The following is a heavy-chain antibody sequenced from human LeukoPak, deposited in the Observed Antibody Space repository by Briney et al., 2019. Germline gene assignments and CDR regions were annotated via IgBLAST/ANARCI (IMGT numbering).Heavy chain of an antibody. D-gene: IGHD4-17*01. V-gene: IGHV4-39*01. Sequence: PSETLSLTCTVSGGSISSSGYYWGWTRQPPGKGLEWIGSIYYSGSTYYNPSLKSRVTISVDTSKNQFSLKLSSVTAADTAVYYCTRLNDYAWYFDLWGRGTLVTVSS. CDR3: TRLNDYAWYFDL. CDR1: GGSISSSGYY. CDR2: IYYSGST. J-gene: IGHJ2*01.